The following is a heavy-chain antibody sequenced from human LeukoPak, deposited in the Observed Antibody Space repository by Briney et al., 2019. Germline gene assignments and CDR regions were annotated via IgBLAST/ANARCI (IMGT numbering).Heavy chain of an antibody. CDR2: IHHTGHI. D-gene: IGHD2-15*01. CDR1: GGSFSNYF. Sequence: SETLSLTCAVYGGSFSNYFWNWIRQPPGKGLEWIAEIHHTGHINYNPSLKSRVTVSVDRSKNQFSLKLTSVTAADTAVYYCALFEVVVGSTQDFWGQGTLVTVSS. J-gene: IGHJ4*02. V-gene: IGHV4-34*01. CDR3: ALFEVVVGSTQDF.